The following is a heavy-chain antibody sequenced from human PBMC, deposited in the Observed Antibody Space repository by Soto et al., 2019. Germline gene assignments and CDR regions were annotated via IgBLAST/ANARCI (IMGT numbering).Heavy chain of an antibody. V-gene: IGHV3-9*01. CDR3: TKGSSTSCVSPLDH. CDR1: GFSFEDYA. D-gene: IGHD2-2*01. Sequence: EVQVVEWGGGLEQPGRSLRLACAASGFSFEDYAMHWVRQAPGKGLEWVSCISWNSGNIVYSDSVKGRFTISRDNAKNSLSLQMNSLRAEDTALYYCTKGSSTSCVSPLDHWGQGTLVTVSS. CDR2: ISWNSGNI. J-gene: IGHJ4*02.